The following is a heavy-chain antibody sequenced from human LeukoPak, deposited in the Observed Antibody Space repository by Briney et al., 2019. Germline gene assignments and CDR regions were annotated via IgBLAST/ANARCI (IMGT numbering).Heavy chain of an antibody. CDR2: IGGSGGDI. D-gene: IGHD1-26*01. CDR3: AGGGGVGAKY. CDR1: GFTFSRYA. J-gene: IGHJ4*02. Sequence: GGSLRLSCGASGFTFSRYAMSWVRQAPGKGLQWVSEIGGSGGDIYYTDSVKGRFTISRDNSNNTLYLKMTRPRVEDTAVYYCAGGGGVGAKYWGQGTLVTVSS. V-gene: IGHV3-23*01.